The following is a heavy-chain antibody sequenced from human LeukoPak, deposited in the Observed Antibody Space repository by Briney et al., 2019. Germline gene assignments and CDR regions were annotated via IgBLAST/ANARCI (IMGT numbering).Heavy chain of an antibody. Sequence: GGSLRLSCAASGFTFSSYWMSWVRQAPGKGLEWVANIKQDGSEKYYVDSVKGRFTVSRDNAKNSLYLQMNSLRAEDTAVYYCARDSGIRFSDYWGQGTLVTVSS. CDR3: ARDSGIRFSDY. CDR1: GFTFSSYW. D-gene: IGHD3-3*01. V-gene: IGHV3-7*01. CDR2: IKQDGSEK. J-gene: IGHJ4*02.